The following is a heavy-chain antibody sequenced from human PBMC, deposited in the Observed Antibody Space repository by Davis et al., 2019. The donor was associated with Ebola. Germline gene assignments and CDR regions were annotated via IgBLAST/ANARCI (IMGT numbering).Heavy chain of an antibody. J-gene: IGHJ4*02. V-gene: IGHV4-34*01. Sequence: PSETLSLTCAVYGGSFSGYYWSWIRQPPGKGLEWIGEINHSGSTNYNPSLKSRVTISVDTSKNQFSLKLSSVTAADTAVYYCARAQQQLGDFDYWGQGTLVTVSS. CDR1: GGSFSGYY. D-gene: IGHD6-13*01. CDR2: INHSGST. CDR3: ARAQQQLGDFDY.